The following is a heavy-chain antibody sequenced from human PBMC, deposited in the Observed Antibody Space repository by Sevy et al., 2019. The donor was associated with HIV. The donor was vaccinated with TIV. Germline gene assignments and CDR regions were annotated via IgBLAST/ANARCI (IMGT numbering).Heavy chain of an antibody. V-gene: IGHV4-59*08. CDR2: LYNTWST. CDR1: GGSISSYL. CDR3: ARHQTTAVLYAFDL. D-gene: IGHD2-21*02. Sequence: SETLSLTCTVSGGSISSYLWSWIRRPPGRGLEWIGSLYNTWSTNDNPSLKSRVTISLDTSKNQFSLKLSSVTAADTAVYYCARHQTTAVLYAFDLWGQGTMVTVSS. J-gene: IGHJ3*01.